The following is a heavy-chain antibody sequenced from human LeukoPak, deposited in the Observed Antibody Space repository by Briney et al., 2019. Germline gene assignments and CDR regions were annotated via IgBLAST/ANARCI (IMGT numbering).Heavy chain of an antibody. Sequence: ASVKVSCKASGYTFTGYYMHWVRQAPGQGLEWMGWINPHAGGTNYAQKFQGRVTMTRDTSISTAYMELGGLTSDDTAVYYCARPYCSGGSCHDYFDYWGQGTLVTVSS. D-gene: IGHD2-15*01. CDR3: ARPYCSGGSCHDYFDY. CDR1: GYTFTGYY. J-gene: IGHJ4*02. V-gene: IGHV1-2*02. CDR2: INPHAGGT.